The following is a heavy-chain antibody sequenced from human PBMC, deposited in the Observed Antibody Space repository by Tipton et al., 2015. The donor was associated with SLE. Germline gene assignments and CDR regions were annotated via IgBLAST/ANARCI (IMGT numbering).Heavy chain of an antibody. D-gene: IGHD4-23*01. CDR2: ISWNSGSI. CDR1: GFTFDDYA. V-gene: IGHV3-9*01. J-gene: IGHJ2*01. CDR3: AKEVYGGNLYYYFDL. Sequence: SLRLSCAASGFTFDDYAMHWVRQAPGKGLEWVSSISWNSGSIVYADSVKGRFTISRDNAKNSLYLQMNSLRAEDTALYYCAKEVYGGNLYYYFDLWGRGTLGNVSS.